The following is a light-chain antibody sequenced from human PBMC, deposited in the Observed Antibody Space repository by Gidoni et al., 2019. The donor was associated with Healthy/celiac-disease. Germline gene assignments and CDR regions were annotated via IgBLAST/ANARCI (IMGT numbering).Light chain of an antibody. CDR3: QQYNSYSPWT. CDR1: QSISSW. Sequence: DIQMTQSPSTLSASVGDRVTITCRASQSISSWLVWYQQKPGKAPNLLIYDASSLESGVPSRFSGSGSGTELTLTISSLQPDDFATYYCQQYNSYSPWTFGQGTKVEIK. CDR2: DAS. V-gene: IGKV1-5*01. J-gene: IGKJ1*01.